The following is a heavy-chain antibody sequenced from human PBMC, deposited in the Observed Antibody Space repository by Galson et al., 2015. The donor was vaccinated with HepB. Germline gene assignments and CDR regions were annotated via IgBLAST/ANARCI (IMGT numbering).Heavy chain of an antibody. D-gene: IGHD3-22*01. CDR2: IIPILGIA. V-gene: IGHV1-69*04. CDR1: GGTFSSYA. CDR3: ARGGALSKIAMIVVGELIDAFDI. Sequence: SVKVSCKASGGTFSSYAISWVRQAPGQGLEWMGRIIPILGIANYAQKFQGRVTITADKSTSTAYMELSSLRSEDTAVYYCARGGALSKIAMIVVGELIDAFDIWGQGTMVTVSS. J-gene: IGHJ3*02.